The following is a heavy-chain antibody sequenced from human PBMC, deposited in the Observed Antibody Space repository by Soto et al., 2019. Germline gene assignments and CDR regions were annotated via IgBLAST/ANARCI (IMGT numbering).Heavy chain of an antibody. D-gene: IGHD3-9*01. CDR2: INNSGST. J-gene: IGHJ5*02. V-gene: IGHV4-34*01. CDR1: GGSFSGYY. Sequence: QVQLQQWGAGLLKPSETLSLTCAVYGGSFSGYYWSWIRQPPGKGLEWIGEINNSGSTNYNPSLKSRVTISVDTSKNQFSLKLSSVTAADTAVYYCARSRGQILRYFDWLDPWGQGTLVTVSS. CDR3: ARSRGQILRYFDWLDP.